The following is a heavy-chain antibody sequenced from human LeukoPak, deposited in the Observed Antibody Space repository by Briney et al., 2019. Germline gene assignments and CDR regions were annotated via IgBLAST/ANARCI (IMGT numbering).Heavy chain of an antibody. V-gene: IGHV4-61*05. CDR1: GGSISSSSYY. D-gene: IGHD3-22*01. CDR3: ARHERGRMIVPAKGAFDI. J-gene: IGHJ3*02. Sequence: SETLSLTCTVSGGSISSSSYYWSWIRQPPGKGLEWIGYIYYSGSTNYNPSLKSRVTISVDTSKNQFSLKLSSVTAADTAVYYCARHERGRMIVPAKGAFDIWGQGTMVTVSS. CDR2: IYYSGST.